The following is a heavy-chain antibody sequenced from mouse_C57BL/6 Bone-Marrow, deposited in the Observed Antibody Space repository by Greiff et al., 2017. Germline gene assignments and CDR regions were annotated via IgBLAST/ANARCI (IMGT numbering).Heavy chain of an antibody. CDR2: IRNKANGYTT. CDR3: ARNHMYYGSSPYWYLDV. V-gene: IGHV7-3*01. CDR1: GFTFTDYY. D-gene: IGHD1-1*01. Sequence: EVQRVESGGGLVQPGGSLSLSCAASGFTFTDYYMSWVRQPPGKALEWLGFIRNKANGYTTEYSASVKGRFTISRDNSQRILYLQMNALRAEDSATYYCARNHMYYGSSPYWYLDVWGTGTTGTVSS. J-gene: IGHJ1*03.